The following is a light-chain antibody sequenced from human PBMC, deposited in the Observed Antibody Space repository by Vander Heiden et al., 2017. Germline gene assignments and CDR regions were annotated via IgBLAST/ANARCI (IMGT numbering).Light chain of an antibody. CDR2: RVS. CDR1: QSLVYSDGNTY. V-gene: IGKV2-30*01. CDR3: RQCKHWPYT. Sequence: DVVMTQSPLSLPVTLGQPASISCRSSQSLVYSDGNTYLNWFHQRPGQSPRRLIYRVSNRDSGVPDRFSGSGSDTDFTLKISRVEAEDVGVYYCRQCKHWPYTFGQGTKLEIK. J-gene: IGKJ2*01.